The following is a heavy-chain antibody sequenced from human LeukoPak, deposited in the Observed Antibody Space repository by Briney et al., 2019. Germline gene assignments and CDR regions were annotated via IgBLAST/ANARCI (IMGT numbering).Heavy chain of an antibody. CDR3: AREGYDSKIYYKADY. D-gene: IGHD3-22*01. CDR2: ISYSGGT. CDR1: GGSINTYY. V-gene: IGHV4-59*01. J-gene: IGHJ4*02. Sequence: SETLSLTCTVSGGSINTYYWSWIRQPPGKGLEWIGYISYSGGTKYNPSFESRVTITVDTSKNQFSLKVTSVTAADTAVYYCAREGYDSKIYYKADYWGQGTLVTASS.